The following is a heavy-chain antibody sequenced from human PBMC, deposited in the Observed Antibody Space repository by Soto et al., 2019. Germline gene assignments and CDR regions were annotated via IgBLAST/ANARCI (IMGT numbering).Heavy chain of an antibody. J-gene: IGHJ4*02. Sequence: ASVKVSCKASGYTFTSYAIHWVRQAPGQRLEWMGWINAGNGNTKYSQKFQGRVTITRDTSASTAYMELSSLRSEDTAVYYCARRGLRGYSYGYDYWGQGTLVTVSS. CDR3: ARRGLRGYSYGYDY. CDR1: GYTFTSYA. CDR2: INAGNGNT. D-gene: IGHD5-18*01. V-gene: IGHV1-3*01.